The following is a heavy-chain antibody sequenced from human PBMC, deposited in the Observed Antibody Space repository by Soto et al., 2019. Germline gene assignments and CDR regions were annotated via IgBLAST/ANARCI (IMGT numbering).Heavy chain of an antibody. D-gene: IGHD3-3*01. CDR2: MNPNSGNT. J-gene: IGHJ6*03. V-gene: IGHV1-8*01. CDR3: ARVRYYDFWSGLDYYYYYMDV. CDR1: GYTLTSYD. Sequence: ASVKVSCKAFGYTLTSYDVSWVRQATGQGLEWMGWMNPNSGNTGYAQKFQGRVTMTRNTSISTAYMELSSLRSEDTAVYYCARVRYYDFWSGLDYYYYYMDVWGKGTTVTVSS.